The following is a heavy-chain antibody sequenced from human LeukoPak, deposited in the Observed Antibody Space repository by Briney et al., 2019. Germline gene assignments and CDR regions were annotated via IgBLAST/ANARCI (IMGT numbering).Heavy chain of an antibody. CDR3: AKDWRYDSSGYDAFDI. CDR2: ISYNGNNK. V-gene: IGHV3-30*18. Sequence: GRSLRLSCAASGFSFSNYGMHWVRQAPGKGLEWLAIISYNGNNKYYADSVKGRFTISRDNSKNTLYLQMNSLRAEDTAVYYCAKDWRYDSSGYDAFDIWGQGTMVTVSS. CDR1: GFSFSNYG. D-gene: IGHD3-22*01. J-gene: IGHJ3*02.